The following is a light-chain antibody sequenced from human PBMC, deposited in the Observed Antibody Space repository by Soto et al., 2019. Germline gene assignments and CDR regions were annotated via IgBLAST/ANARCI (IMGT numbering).Light chain of an antibody. Sequence: DIQMTQSPSSLSASVGDRVTITCRASQGIGNYLAWYQQTPGKAPKVLISDASRLETGVPSRFSGSGYGTEFTLTISSLQPDDFATYYCQHYNSYSEAFGQGTKVDIK. CDR3: QHYNSYSEA. CDR2: DAS. V-gene: IGKV1-16*01. J-gene: IGKJ1*01. CDR1: QGIGNY.